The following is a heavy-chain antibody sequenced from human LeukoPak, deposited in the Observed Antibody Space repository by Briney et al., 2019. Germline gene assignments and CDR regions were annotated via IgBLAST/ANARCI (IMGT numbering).Heavy chain of an antibody. CDR2: IRSKANSYAT. Sequence: PGGSLRLSCAASGFTFSGSAMHWVRQASGKGLEWVGRIRSKANSYATAYAASVKGRFTISRDDSKNTAYLQMNSLKTEDTAVYYCTRLDCSSTSCSDYWGQGTLVTVSS. D-gene: IGHD2-2*01. CDR3: TRLDCSSTSCSDY. J-gene: IGHJ4*02. CDR1: GFTFSGSA. V-gene: IGHV3-73*01.